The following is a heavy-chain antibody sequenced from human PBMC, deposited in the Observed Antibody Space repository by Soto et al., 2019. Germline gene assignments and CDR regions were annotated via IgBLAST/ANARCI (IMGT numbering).Heavy chain of an antibody. V-gene: IGHV3-33*01. CDR1: GFTFSSYG. CDR3: ARDGGGRVVYPVGCNRFVP. Sequence: LRLSCAASGFTFSSYGMHWVRQAPGKGLEWVAVIWYDGSNKYYADSVKGRFTISRDNSKNTLYLQMNSLRAEDTAVYYCARDGGGRVVYPVGCNRFVPCGPRTLVTVS. CDR2: IWYDGSNK. J-gene: IGHJ5*02. D-gene: IGHD2-15*01.